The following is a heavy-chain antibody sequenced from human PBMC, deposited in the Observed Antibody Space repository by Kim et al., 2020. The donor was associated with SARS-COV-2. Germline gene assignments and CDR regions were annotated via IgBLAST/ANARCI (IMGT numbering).Heavy chain of an antibody. D-gene: IGHD3-22*01. CDR2: IRKDGSET. V-gene: IGHV3-7*01. CDR3: ARTFVDDLWGYYRHLYY. CDR1: KFTFSSYC. Sequence: GGSLRLSCAASKFTFSSYCMNWIRQAPGKGLEWVAYIRKDGSETYYADSVKGRFTISRDNAKNSLYLQMNSLRAEDTAVYYCARTFVDDLWGYYRHLYY. J-gene: IGHJ4*01.